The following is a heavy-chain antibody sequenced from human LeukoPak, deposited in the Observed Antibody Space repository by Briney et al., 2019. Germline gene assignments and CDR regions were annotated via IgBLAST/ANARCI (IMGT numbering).Heavy chain of an antibody. CDR1: GYSFTSNV. Sequence: GASVKVSCKASGYSFTSNVISWVRQAPGQGLEWMGWISAYNGNTNYAQKLQGRVTMTTDTSTSTAYMELRSLRSDDTAVYYCARVPSYSSGWYSYYYMDVWGKGTTVTVSS. D-gene: IGHD6-19*01. V-gene: IGHV1-18*01. J-gene: IGHJ6*03. CDR3: ARVPSYSSGWYSYYYMDV. CDR2: ISAYNGNT.